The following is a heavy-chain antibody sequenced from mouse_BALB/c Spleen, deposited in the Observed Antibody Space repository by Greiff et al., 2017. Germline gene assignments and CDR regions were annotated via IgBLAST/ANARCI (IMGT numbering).Heavy chain of an antibody. D-gene: IGHD2-14*01. CDR2: IRNKANGYTT. V-gene: IGHV7-3*02. Sequence: EVKVVESGGGLVQPGGSLRLSCATSGFTFTDYYMSWVRQPPGQALEWLGFIRNKANGYTTEYSASVKGRFTISRDKSPSILYLQMNTLRAEDSATYYCAREGYEDAMDYWGQGTSVTVSA. CDR1: GFTFTDYY. CDR3: AREGYEDAMDY. J-gene: IGHJ4*01.